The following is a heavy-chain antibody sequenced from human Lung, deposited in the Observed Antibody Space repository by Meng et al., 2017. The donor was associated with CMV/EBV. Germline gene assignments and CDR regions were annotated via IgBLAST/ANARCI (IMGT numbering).Heavy chain of an antibody. CDR2: VNHSGRT. D-gene: IGHD3-16*01. J-gene: IGHJ6*02. CDR1: DESFGPFSAFY. Sequence: SETLSLXCVVNDESFGPFSAFYWTWIRQTPGKGLEWIGEVNHSGRTNYNPSLKSRVTISVDTSKKQFSLRLTSVTAADTATYYCASESATSLGGRMYYYGMDVWGQGTXVTVSS. CDR3: ASESATSLGGRMYYYGMDV. V-gene: IGHV4-34*01.